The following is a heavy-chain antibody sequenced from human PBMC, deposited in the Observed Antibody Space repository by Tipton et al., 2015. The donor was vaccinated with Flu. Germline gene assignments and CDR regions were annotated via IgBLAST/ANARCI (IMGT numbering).Heavy chain of an antibody. D-gene: IGHD3-10*02. Sequence: GSLRLSCAASGFAFGSYAMSWVRQAPGKGLEWVSVIYSGGSTYYADSVKGRFTISRDNSKNTLYLQMNSLRAEDTAVYYCASGTRRISMSDYWGQGTLVTVSS. J-gene: IGHJ4*02. CDR1: GFAFGSYA. V-gene: IGHV3-23*03. CDR3: ASGTRRISMSDY. CDR2: IYSGGST.